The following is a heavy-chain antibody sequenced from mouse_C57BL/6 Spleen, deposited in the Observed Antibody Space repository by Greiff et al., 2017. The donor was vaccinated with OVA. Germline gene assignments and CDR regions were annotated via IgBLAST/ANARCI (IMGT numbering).Heavy chain of an antibody. D-gene: IGHD1-1*01. CDR1: GFTFSSYG. CDR3: ARQDYYGSSSRAMDY. V-gene: IGHV5-6*01. Sequence: EVQGVESGGDLVKPGGSLKLSCAASGFTFSSYGMSWVRQTPDKRLEWVATISSGGSYTYYPDSVKGRFPISRDNAKNTLYLQMSSLKSEDTAMYYCARQDYYGSSSRAMDYWGQGTSVTVSS. J-gene: IGHJ4*01. CDR2: ISSGGSYT.